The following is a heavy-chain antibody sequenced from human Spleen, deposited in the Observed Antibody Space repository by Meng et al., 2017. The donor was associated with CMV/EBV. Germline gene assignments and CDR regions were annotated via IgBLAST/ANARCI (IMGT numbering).Heavy chain of an antibody. Sequence: GESLKISCAASGFTFSSYWMSWVRQAPGKGLEWVANIKQDGSEKYYVDSVKGRFTISRDNAKNSLYLQMNSLRAEDTAVYYCVRVRGSGSYSWPELYDYWGQGTLVTVSS. V-gene: IGHV3-7*01. D-gene: IGHD1-26*01. CDR2: IKQDGSEK. J-gene: IGHJ4*02. CDR3: VRVRGSGSYSWPELYDY. CDR1: GFTFSSYW.